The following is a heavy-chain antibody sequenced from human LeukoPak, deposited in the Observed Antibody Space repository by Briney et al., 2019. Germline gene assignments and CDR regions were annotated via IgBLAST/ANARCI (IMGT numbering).Heavy chain of an antibody. V-gene: IGHV3-23*01. J-gene: IGHJ4*02. CDR2: IFAGGGAA. CDR1: GFTFSDYA. Sequence: PGGSLRLSCPVSGFTFSDYAMTWVRQAPGKGLEWVSSIFAGGGAALYADSVRGRFTIFRDDSKSTLFLQMHSLRAEDTAIYYCAKNYYDRRGPYSWVFDYWGQGNLVTVSS. D-gene: IGHD3-22*01. CDR3: AKNYYDRRGPYSWVFDY.